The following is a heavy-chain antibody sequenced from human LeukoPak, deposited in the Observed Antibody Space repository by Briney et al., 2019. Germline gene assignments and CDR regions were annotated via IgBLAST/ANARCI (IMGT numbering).Heavy chain of an antibody. CDR1: GFTFSSHA. D-gene: IGHD1-1*01. V-gene: IGHV3-23*01. CDR3: ANEVRPNDY. J-gene: IGHJ4*02. CDR2: IDISGGST. Sequence: GGSLRLSCAASGFTFSSHAMCWVRQAPGKGLEWVSSIDISGGSTYYADSVQGRFTISRDNSKNTLYLEMNSLRAEDTALYYCANEVRPNDYWGQGTLVTVSS.